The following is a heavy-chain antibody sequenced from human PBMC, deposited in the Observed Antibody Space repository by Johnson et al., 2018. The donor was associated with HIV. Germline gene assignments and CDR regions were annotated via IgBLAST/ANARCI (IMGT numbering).Heavy chain of an antibody. Sequence: VQLVESGGGLVQPGGSLRLSCAGSGFTFSSYAMHWVRQAPGKGLEWVSAIGTGGGTYYADSVKGRFTISRDNAKNSLYLQMNSLRAEDTALYYCAKDKQLGLSDAFDIWGQGTMVTVSS. J-gene: IGHJ3*02. D-gene: IGHD6-13*01. CDR2: IGTGGGT. CDR3: AKDKQLGLSDAFDI. V-gene: IGHV3/OR16-10*03. CDR1: GFTFSSYA.